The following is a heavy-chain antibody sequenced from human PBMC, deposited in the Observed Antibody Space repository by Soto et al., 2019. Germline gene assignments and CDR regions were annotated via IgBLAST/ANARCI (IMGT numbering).Heavy chain of an antibody. Sequence: PSQTLSLTCAISGDSVSSNSAAWNWIRQSPSRGLEWLGRTYYRSKWYNDYAVSVKSRITINPDTSKNQFSLQLNSVTPEDTAVYYCARAIPTMVRGVIISSSYGMDVWGQGTTVTVSS. CDR1: GDSVSSNSAA. V-gene: IGHV6-1*01. CDR2: TYYRSKWYN. CDR3: ARAIPTMVRGVIISSSYGMDV. D-gene: IGHD3-10*01. J-gene: IGHJ6*02.